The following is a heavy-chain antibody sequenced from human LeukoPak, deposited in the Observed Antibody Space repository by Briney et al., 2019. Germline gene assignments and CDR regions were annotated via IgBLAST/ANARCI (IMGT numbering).Heavy chain of an antibody. CDR2: TYYRSKWYN. J-gene: IGHJ6*02. CDR1: GDSVSSNSGT. D-gene: IGHD5/OR15-5a*01. CDR3: ARGKSKRLDV. V-gene: IGHV6-1*01. Sequence: SQTLSLTCAISGDSVSSNSGTWNWIRQSPSRGLEWLGSTYYRSKWYNDYAVSVQSRITINPDTSKNHFSLQLSSVTPEDTAVYFCARGKSKRLDVRGQGTTVTVSS.